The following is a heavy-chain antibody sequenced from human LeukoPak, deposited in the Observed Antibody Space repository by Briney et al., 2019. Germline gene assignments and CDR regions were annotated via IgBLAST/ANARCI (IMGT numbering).Heavy chain of an antibody. J-gene: IGHJ4*02. CDR1: EFTFNNYA. CDR2: ISGSDDNT. Sequence: GGSLRLSCAASEFTFNNYAMSWVRQAPGKGLEWVSTISGSDDNTYYADSVKGRFTISRDISKNTLYLQMNSLRADDTAVYYCANDFAHWGQGTLVTVSS. V-gene: IGHV3-23*01. CDR3: ANDFAH.